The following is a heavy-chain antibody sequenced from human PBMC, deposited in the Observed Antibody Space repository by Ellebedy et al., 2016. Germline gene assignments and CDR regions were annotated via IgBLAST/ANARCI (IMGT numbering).Heavy chain of an antibody. CDR3: ASVAH. CDR2: IRAGGDT. Sequence: GESLKISCAASGFTVSSNYMNWVRQAPGKGLELVSIIRAGGDTSYADSVQGRFTLSRDSSRNTVYLHMNSLRAEDTAVYYCASVAHWGQGTLVTVSS. D-gene: IGHD2-21*01. CDR1: GFTVSSNY. J-gene: IGHJ4*02. V-gene: IGHV3-53*01.